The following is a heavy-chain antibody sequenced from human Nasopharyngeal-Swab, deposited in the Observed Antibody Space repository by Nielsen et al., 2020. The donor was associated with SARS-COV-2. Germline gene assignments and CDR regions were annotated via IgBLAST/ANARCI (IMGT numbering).Heavy chain of an antibody. CDR3: TFYGRF. Sequence: TLSLTCTVSGGSISSDDYYWSWIRQHPVKGLEWIGYMYSNGITNYNPSLKSRIIMSVDTSKNQFSLHLTSVTAADTAVYFCTFYGRFWGQGTLVTVSS. CDR1: GGSISSDDYY. J-gene: IGHJ4*02. D-gene: IGHD2/OR15-2a*01. V-gene: IGHV4-31*03. CDR2: MYSNGIT.